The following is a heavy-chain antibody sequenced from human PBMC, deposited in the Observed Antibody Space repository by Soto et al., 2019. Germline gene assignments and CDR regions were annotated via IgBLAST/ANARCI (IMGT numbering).Heavy chain of an antibody. D-gene: IGHD2-2*01. V-gene: IGHV4-4*02. CDR2: IWRGETT. Sequence: PSETLSLTCTVSGGSITSSNWWNWVRQPPGKGLEWIGEIWRGETTNYNPSLKSRVTISVDTSKNQFSLKLSSVTAADTAVYYCARCSGEYQLKNYYYYMDVWGKGTTVTVSS. CDR3: ARCSGEYQLKNYYYYMDV. J-gene: IGHJ6*03. CDR1: GGSITSSNW.